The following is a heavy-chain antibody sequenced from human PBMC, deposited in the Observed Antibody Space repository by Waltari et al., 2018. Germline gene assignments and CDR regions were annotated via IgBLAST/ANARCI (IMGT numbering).Heavy chain of an antibody. CDR3: ARVVLSSGSYVHGYNWFDP. D-gene: IGHD6-19*01. V-gene: IGHV1-69*02. Sequence: QVQLVQSGAEVKKPGSSVQVSCKASGGTFSSYTISWVRQAPGQGLEWMGRIIPILGIANYAQKFQGRVTITADKSTSTAYMELSSLRSEDTAVYYCARVVLSSGSYVHGYNWFDPWGQGTLVTVSS. CDR1: GGTFSSYT. CDR2: IIPILGIA. J-gene: IGHJ5*02.